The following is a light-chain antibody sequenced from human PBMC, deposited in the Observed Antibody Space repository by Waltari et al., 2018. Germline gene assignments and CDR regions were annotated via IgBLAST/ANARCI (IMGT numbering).Light chain of an antibody. CDR3: SSYAGSNKLI. Sequence: QSALTQPPSASGSPGQTVIISCTGTSSDIGAYKYVSWYQQIPGRAPALIIYEVDRRPPGVPARFSGSKSGNTASLTASGLQTEDEGDYYCSSYAGSNKLIFGGVTKLTVL. CDR1: SSDIGAYKY. V-gene: IGLV2-8*01. J-gene: IGLJ2*01. CDR2: EVD.